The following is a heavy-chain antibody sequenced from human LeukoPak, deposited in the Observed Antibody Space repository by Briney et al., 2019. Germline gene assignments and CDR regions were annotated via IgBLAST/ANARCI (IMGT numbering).Heavy chain of an antibody. CDR1: GYTFTGYY. Sequence: ASVKVSCKASGYTFTGYYMHWVRQAPGQGLEWMGWINPNSGGTNYAQKFQGRVTMTRDTSISTAYMELSRLRSDDTAVYYCARELSGGGCFDYWGQGTLVTVSS. CDR3: ARELSGGGCFDY. J-gene: IGHJ4*02. CDR2: INPNSGGT. D-gene: IGHD2-15*01. V-gene: IGHV1-2*02.